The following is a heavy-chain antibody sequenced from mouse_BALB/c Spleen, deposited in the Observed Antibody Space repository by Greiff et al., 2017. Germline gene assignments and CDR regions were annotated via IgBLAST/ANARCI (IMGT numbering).Heavy chain of an antibody. CDR1: GYTFTSYW. CDR3: ARSPNGNYVSWFAY. CDR2: INPSTGYT. V-gene: IGHV1-4*01. J-gene: IGHJ3*01. Sequence: QVQLKQSGAELATPGASVKMSCKASGYTFTSYWMHWVNQRPGQGLEWIGYINPSTGYTEYNQKFKDKATLTADKSSSTAYMQLSSLTSEDSAVYYCARSPNGNYVSWFAYWGQGTLVTVSA. D-gene: IGHD2-1*01.